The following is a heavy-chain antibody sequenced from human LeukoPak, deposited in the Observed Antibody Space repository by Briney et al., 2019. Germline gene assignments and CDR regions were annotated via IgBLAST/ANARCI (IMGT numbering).Heavy chain of an antibody. CDR2: INPNIGGT. V-gene: IGHV1-2*02. J-gene: IGHJ3*02. CDR3: ARGSPIAASGTSGFDI. CDR1: GYTFTDYY. Sequence: ASVKVSCKASGYTFTDYYIHWVRQAPGQGLQWMAWINPNIGGTKYAQQFQGRVTLTRDTSISTAYMELSSLRSDHTAIYYCARGSPIAASGTSGFDIWGQGTMVTVSS. D-gene: IGHD6-13*01.